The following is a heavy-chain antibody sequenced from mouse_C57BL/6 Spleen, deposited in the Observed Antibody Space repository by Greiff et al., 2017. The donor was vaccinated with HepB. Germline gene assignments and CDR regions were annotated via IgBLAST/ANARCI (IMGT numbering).Heavy chain of an antibody. CDR2: IYPRSGNT. V-gene: IGHV1-81*01. D-gene: IGHD2-1*01. Sequence: LVESGAELARPGASVKLSCKASGYTFTSYGISWVKQRTGQGLEWIGEIYPRSGNTYYNEKFKGKATLTADKSSSTAYMELRSLTSEDSAVYFCARYGNYSYYFDYWGQGTTLTVSS. CDR3: ARYGNYSYYFDY. CDR1: GYTFTSYG. J-gene: IGHJ2*01.